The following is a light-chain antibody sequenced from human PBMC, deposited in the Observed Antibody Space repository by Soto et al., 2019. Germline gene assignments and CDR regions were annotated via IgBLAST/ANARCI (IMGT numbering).Light chain of an antibody. CDR3: CSYAGSYTLI. V-gene: IGLV2-11*01. Sequence: QSALTQPRSVSGSPGQSVTISCTGTSSDIGRYDYVSWYQQHPGKAPQLMIYDVSERPSGVPDRFSGSKSGNTASLTISGLQTEDDADYYCCSYAGSYTLIFGGGTKLTVL. CDR1: SSDIGRYDY. J-gene: IGLJ2*01. CDR2: DVS.